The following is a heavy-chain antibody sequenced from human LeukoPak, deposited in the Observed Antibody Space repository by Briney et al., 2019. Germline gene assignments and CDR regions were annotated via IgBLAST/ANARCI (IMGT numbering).Heavy chain of an antibody. V-gene: IGHV3-23*01. CDR1: GFTFSSYA. CDR2: IGAGGTFT. D-gene: IGHD2-21*02. Sequence: GGSLRLSCTASGFTFSSYAMNWVRQAPGKGLEWVSGIGAGGTFTYYADSVKGRFTISRDNSRNTLYLQMNSLRADDTAVYYCAKEPPYCGGDCYFLLDYWGQGTLVTVSS. CDR3: AKEPPYCGGDCYFLLDY. J-gene: IGHJ4*02.